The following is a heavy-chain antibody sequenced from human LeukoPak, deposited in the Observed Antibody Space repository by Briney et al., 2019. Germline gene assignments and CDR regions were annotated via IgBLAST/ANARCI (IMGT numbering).Heavy chain of an antibody. V-gene: IGHV3-21*01. CDR2: ISSSSSYI. CDR3: ARDPAAGDNSSGRRRTGKNWFDP. D-gene: IGHD6-19*01. Sequence: GGSLRLFCAASGFTFSSYSMIWVRQAPGKGLEWVSSISSSSSYIFYADSVKGRLTTPRDNAKNSLYLQMNSLRAEDTAVYYCARDPAAGDNSSGRRRTGKNWFDPWGQGTLVTVSS. J-gene: IGHJ5*02. CDR1: GFTFSSYS.